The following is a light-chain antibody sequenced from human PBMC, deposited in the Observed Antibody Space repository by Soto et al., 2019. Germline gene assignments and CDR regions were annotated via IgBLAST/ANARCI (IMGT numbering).Light chain of an antibody. CDR1: QSVSST. CDR3: QQYKDWPTT. Sequence: EIVMTQSPSTLSVSPGERATLSCRASQSVSSTLAWYQQRPGQAPRLLIYGASTRATGIPARFSGSGSGTDFTLTITSLQSEDFGVYFCQQYKDWPTTFGQGTKV. CDR2: GAS. J-gene: IGKJ1*01. V-gene: IGKV3-15*01.